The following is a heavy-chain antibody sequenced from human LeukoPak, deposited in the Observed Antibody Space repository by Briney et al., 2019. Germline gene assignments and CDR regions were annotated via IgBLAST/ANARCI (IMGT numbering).Heavy chain of an antibody. Sequence: PGGSLRLSCAASGFTFSSYGMHWVRQAPGKGLEWVAVISYDGSNKYYADSVKGRFTISRDNSKNTLYLQMNSLRAEDTAVYYCATGPWELTPFDYWGQGTLVTVSS. J-gene: IGHJ4*02. V-gene: IGHV3-30*03. CDR3: ATGPWELTPFDY. CDR1: GFTFSSYG. CDR2: ISYDGSNK. D-gene: IGHD1-26*01.